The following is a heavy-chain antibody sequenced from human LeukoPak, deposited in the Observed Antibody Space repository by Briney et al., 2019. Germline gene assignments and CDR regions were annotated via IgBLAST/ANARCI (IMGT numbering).Heavy chain of an antibody. CDR1: GFTFSSYA. Sequence: GGSLRLSCAASGFTFSSYAMHWVRQAPGKGLEWVAVISYDGSNKYYADSVNGRFTISRDNSKNTLYLQMNSLRAEDTAVYYCARTNGVAASDYWGQGTLVTVSS. CDR3: ARTNGVAASDY. CDR2: ISYDGSNK. D-gene: IGHD6-19*01. V-gene: IGHV3-30*04. J-gene: IGHJ4*02.